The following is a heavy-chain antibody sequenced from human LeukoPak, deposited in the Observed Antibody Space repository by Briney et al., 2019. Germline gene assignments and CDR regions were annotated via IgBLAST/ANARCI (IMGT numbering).Heavy chain of an antibody. D-gene: IGHD3-22*01. J-gene: IGHJ5*02. Sequence: GGSLRLSCAASGLTFSSYAFHWVRQAPGKGLEWVVVISYDGSNKYYADSVKGRFTVSRDNSKNTLYLQMNNLRAEDTAVYYCARDSAGYYYDNSGYWFDPWGQGTLVTVSS. CDR3: ARDSAGYYYDNSGYWFDP. V-gene: IGHV3-30*04. CDR1: GLTFSSYA. CDR2: ISYDGSNK.